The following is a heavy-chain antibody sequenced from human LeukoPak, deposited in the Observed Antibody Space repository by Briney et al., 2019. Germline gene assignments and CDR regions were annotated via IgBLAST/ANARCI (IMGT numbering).Heavy chain of an antibody. J-gene: IGHJ5*02. D-gene: IGHD4-17*01. CDR1: GYTFTGYY. CDR2: INPNSGGT. V-gene: IGHV1-2*02. CDR3: AVARRDDYDGYGGLNWFDP. Sequence: GASVKVSCKASGYTFTGYYMHWVRQAPGQGLEWMGWINPNSGGTKYAQKFQGRVTMTRDTSISTAYMELSRPRSDDTAVYYCAVARRDDYDGYGGLNWFDPWGQGTLVTVSS.